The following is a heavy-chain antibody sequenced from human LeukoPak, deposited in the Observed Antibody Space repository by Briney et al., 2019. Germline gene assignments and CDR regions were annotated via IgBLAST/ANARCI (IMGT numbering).Heavy chain of an antibody. V-gene: IGHV1-2*06. J-gene: IGHJ5*02. D-gene: IGHD2-15*01. Sequence: GTSVKVSCKASGYTLTAYYINWVRQAPGQGLEWIGRINPNSGGTDYAQNFQGRVTMTRDTSISTAYMELSRLRSDDTAVYYCARGYCSGGTCYLVENWLDPWGQGTLVTVSS. CDR2: INPNSGGT. CDR1: GYTLTAYY. CDR3: ARGYCSGGTCYLVENWLDP.